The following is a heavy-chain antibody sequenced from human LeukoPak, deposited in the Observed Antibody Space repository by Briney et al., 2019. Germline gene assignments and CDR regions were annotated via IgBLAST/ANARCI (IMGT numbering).Heavy chain of an antibody. CDR1: GGSFSGYY. J-gene: IGHJ4*02. CDR2: INHSGST. D-gene: IGHD6-19*01. CDR3: ARLIAVAGTTRGDY. V-gene: IGHV4-34*01. Sequence: SETMSLTCAVYGGSFSGYYWSCIRQPPGKGLEWIGEINHSGSTNYNPSLKSRVTISVDTSKNQFSLKLSSVTAADTAVYYCARLIAVAGTTRGDYWGQGTLVTVSS.